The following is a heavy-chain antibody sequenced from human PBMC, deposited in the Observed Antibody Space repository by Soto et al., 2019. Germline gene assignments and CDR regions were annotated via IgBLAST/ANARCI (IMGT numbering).Heavy chain of an antibody. V-gene: IGHV1-18*01. Sequence: ASVKVSCKASGYTFTSYGISWVRQAPGQGLEWMGWISAYNGNTNYAQKLQGRVTMTTDTSTSTAYMELRSLRSDDTAVYYCARDLDREYQLLGVGRHYYYYYMDVWGKGTTVTVSS. D-gene: IGHD2-2*01. CDR1: GYTFTSYG. J-gene: IGHJ6*03. CDR2: ISAYNGNT. CDR3: ARDLDREYQLLGVGRHYYYYYMDV.